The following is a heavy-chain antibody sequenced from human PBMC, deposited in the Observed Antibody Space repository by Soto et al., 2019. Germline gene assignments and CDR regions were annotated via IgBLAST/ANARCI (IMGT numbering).Heavy chain of an antibody. CDR1: GFTFSSYE. V-gene: IGHV3-48*03. CDR3: ARVNGDYGDYGGY. CDR2: ISSSGSTI. D-gene: IGHD4-17*01. J-gene: IGHJ4*02. Sequence: EVQLVDSGGGLVQPGGSLRLSCAASGFTFSSYEMNWVRQAPGKGLEWVSYISSSGSTIYYADSVKGRFTISRDNAKNSLYLQMNSLRAEDTAVYYCARVNGDYGDYGGYWGQGTLVTVSS.